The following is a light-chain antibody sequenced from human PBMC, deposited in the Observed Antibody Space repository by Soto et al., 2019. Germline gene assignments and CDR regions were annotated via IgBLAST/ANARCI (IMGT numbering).Light chain of an antibody. CDR2: DAS. V-gene: IGKV1-33*01. Sequence: IQMTQSPSSLSASEGDRVTITCQASQGIRNDLGWYQQKPGKAPKLLIYDASNLETGVPSRFSGSGSGTDFTLTIDRLEPEDSAVYYCQQYGSSSSWTFGQGTKVDIK. CDR3: QQYGSSSSWT. CDR1: QGIRND. J-gene: IGKJ1*01.